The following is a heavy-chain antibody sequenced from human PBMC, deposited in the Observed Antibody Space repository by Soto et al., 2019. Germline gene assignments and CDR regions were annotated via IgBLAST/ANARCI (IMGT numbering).Heavy chain of an antibody. D-gene: IGHD5-18*01. Sequence: QVQLVQSGAEVKKPGASVKVSCKASGYTFTSYYMHWVRQAPGQGLEWMGIINPSGGSTSYAQKFXXRSPRPSDTSPXTXYXXLSSLRSEDTAVYYCARVYPSATRYGYVGNNWFDPWGQGTLVTVSS. J-gene: IGHJ5*02. V-gene: IGHV1-46*03. CDR3: ARVYPSATRYGYVGNNWFDP. CDR2: INPSGGST. CDR1: GYTFTSYY.